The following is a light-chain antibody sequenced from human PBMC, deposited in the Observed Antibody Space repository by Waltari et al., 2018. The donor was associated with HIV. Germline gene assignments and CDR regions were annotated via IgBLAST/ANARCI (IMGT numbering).Light chain of an antibody. CDR2: DVG. Sequence: QSALTQPRPLSGSPGQSVTISCIGTSSDVAGFAFVSWYQQHPGKAPKLMIYDVGKRPSGVPARFSGSKSGNTASLTISGLQAEDEADYFCCSYAGNFFVFGTGTQVSVL. V-gene: IGLV2-11*01. CDR3: CSYAGNFFV. J-gene: IGLJ1*01. CDR1: SSDVAGFAF.